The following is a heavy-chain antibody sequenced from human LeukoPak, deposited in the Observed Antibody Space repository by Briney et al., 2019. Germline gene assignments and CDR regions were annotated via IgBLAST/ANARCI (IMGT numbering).Heavy chain of an antibody. CDR1: GGSITGYY. Sequence: KTSETLSLTCTVSGGSITGYYWNWIRQPPGVRPEWVGYTSYSRSTIYNTSLKGRATMSIETSKNHLYLDLTSVTAADTAVYYCAKLGHSDGWYLGAFDIWGQGTTVTVSS. J-gene: IGHJ3*02. V-gene: IGHV4-59*08. D-gene: IGHD6-19*01. CDR3: AKLGHSDGWYLGAFDI. CDR2: TSYSRST.